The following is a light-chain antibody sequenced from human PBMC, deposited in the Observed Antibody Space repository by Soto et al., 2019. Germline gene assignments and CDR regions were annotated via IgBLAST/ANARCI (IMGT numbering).Light chain of an antibody. CDR1: QSISSN. J-gene: IGKJ4*01. V-gene: IGKV3D-15*01. CDR3: QQYSHWPPIT. CDR2: GAS. Sequence: EIVMTQSPATLSVSPGERVTLSCRASQSISSNLAWYQQKPGQAPRLLIYGASTRATGIPARFSGSGSGTEFTLTISSPQSEDFAVYYCQQYSHWPPITFGGGARVEIK.